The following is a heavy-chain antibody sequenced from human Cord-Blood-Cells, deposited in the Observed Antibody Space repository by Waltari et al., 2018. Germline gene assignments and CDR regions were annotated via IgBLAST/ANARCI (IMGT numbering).Heavy chain of an antibody. D-gene: IGHD3-10*01. V-gene: IGHV3-30*18. CDR1: GFTFRRHG. Sequence: QVQLVESGGGVVTPGRSLRLSCAASGFTFRRHGMPWVRQAPGKGLEWVAVISYDGSNKYYADSVKGRFTISRDNSKNTLYLQMNSLRAEDTAVYYCAKDKDYGYVDYWGQGTLVSVSS. CDR3: AKDKDYGYVDY. J-gene: IGHJ4*02. CDR2: ISYDGSNK.